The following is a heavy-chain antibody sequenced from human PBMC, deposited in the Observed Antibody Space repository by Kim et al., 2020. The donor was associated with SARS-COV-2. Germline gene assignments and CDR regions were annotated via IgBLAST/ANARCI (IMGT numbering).Heavy chain of an antibody. CDR3: AKDDDSSGYYLSDFDY. Sequence: GGSLRLSCAASGFTFSSYAMSWVRQAPGKGLEWVSAISGSGGSTYYADSVKGRFTISRDNSKNTLYLQMNSLRAEDTAVYYCAKDDDSSGYYLSDFDYWGQGTLVTVSS. CDR2: ISGSGGST. D-gene: IGHD3-22*01. J-gene: IGHJ4*02. V-gene: IGHV3-23*01. CDR1: GFTFSSYA.